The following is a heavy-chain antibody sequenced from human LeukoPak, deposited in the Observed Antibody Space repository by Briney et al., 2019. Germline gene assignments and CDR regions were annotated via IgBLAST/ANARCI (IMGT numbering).Heavy chain of an antibody. D-gene: IGHD3-10*01. CDR1: GFTFSSYW. CDR3: ARVLTPYYYGSGSYDDAFDI. Sequence: TGGSLRLSCAASGFTFSSYWMSWVRQAPGKGPEWVANINQGGSDKYYVDSVKGRFTASRDNAKNSLYLQMNSLRAEDTAVYYCARVLTPYYYGSGSYDDAFDIWGQGTMVTVSS. V-gene: IGHV3-7*01. J-gene: IGHJ3*02. CDR2: INQGGSDK.